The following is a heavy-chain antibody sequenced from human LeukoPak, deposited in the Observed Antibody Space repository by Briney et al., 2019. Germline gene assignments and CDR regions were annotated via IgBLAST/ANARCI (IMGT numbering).Heavy chain of an antibody. Sequence: SETLSLTCTVSGDSLSSTHYYWGWIRQPPGRGLEWIGSVYYGGSLFYNPSLKSRVTLSADTSKNQFSLKLRSVTAADTAVYYCAGHVSPPYTDYEPSWGWGTLVTVSS. D-gene: IGHD3-16*01. J-gene: IGHJ5*02. CDR1: GDSLSSTHYY. V-gene: IGHV4-39*01. CDR3: AGHVSPPYTDYEPS. CDR2: VYYGGSL.